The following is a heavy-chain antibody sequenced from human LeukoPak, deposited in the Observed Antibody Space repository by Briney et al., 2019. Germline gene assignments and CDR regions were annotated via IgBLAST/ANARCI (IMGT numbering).Heavy chain of an antibody. CDR3: ARFAAGGSYYYMDV. V-gene: IGHV3-48*01. D-gene: IGHD6-25*01. J-gene: IGHJ6*03. CDR1: GFTFSSYT. Sequence: PGGSLRLSCAASGFTFSSYTMNWVRQPPGKGLEWVSNIGTSSTTIYYADSVKGRFTISRDNAKNSLYLQMNSLRADDTTVYYYARFAAGGSYYYMDVWGKGTTVTVSS. CDR2: IGTSSTTI.